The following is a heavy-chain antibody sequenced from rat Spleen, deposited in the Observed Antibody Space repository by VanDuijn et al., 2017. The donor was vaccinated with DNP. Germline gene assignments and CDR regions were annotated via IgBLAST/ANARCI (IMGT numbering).Heavy chain of an antibody. J-gene: IGHJ3*01. V-gene: IGHV5-25*01. D-gene: IGHD1-1*01. CDR2: ISTSDSRT. CDR3: TRQYYYSGDDNWFAY. CDR1: GFTFSNYY. Sequence: EVQLVESGGGLVQPGRSLKVSCAVSGFTFSNYYMAWVRQAPKKGLEWVATISTSDSRTYYPDSVRGRFTISRDNAKSSLYLQMNSLKSEDTATYYCTRQYYYSGDDNWFAYWGQGTLVTVSS.